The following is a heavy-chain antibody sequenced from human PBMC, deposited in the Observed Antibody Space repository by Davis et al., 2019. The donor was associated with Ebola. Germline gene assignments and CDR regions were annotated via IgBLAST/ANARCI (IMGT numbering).Heavy chain of an antibody. CDR1: GYTFTGYH. CDR3: ARGGRDIVVVVAATGFDY. Sequence: AASVKVSCKASGYTFTGYHMHWVRQAPGQGLEWMGWINPNSGGINYAQKFQGWVTMTRDTSISTAYMELSRLRSDDTAVYYCARGGRDIVVVVAATGFDYWGQGTLVTVSS. CDR2: INPNSGGI. D-gene: IGHD2-15*01. J-gene: IGHJ4*02. V-gene: IGHV1-2*04.